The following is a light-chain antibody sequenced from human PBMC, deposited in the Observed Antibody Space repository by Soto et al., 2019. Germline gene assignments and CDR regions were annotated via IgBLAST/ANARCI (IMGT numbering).Light chain of an antibody. CDR2: EVS. CDR3: TSYTSTSTLV. CDR1: SSDVGGYNY. J-gene: IGLJ1*01. V-gene: IGLV2-14*01. Sequence: QSALTQPASVSGSPGQSITISCTGTSSDVGGYNYVSWYQHHPGKAPKLMIYEVSNRPSGVSNRFSGSKAGNTASLTISGLQAEDEADYYCTSYTSTSTLVCGTGTKLTVL.